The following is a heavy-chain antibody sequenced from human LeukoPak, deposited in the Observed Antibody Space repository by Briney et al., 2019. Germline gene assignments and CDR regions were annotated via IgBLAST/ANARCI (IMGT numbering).Heavy chain of an antibody. CDR2: IYHSVST. J-gene: IGHJ4*02. CDR1: GYSINRGYY. V-gene: IGHV4-38-2*02. D-gene: IGHD4-17*01. Sequence: SETLSLTCTVSGYSINRGYYWGWIRQPPGMGLEWIGSIYHSVSTYYNPSLKTRVTISVDTSNNQFSLKLSSVTAADTAVYYCARVPPAVTLFDYWGQGTLVTVSS. CDR3: ARVPPAVTLFDY.